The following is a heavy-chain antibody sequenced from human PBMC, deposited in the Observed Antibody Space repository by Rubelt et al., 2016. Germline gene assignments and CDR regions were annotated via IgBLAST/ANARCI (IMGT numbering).Heavy chain of an antibody. Sequence: QWGAGLLKPSETLSLTCAVYGGSFSGYYWSWIRQPPGKGLEWIGEINHSGSTNYNPSLKSRVTISVDTSKNQFSLKLSSVTAADTAVYYCARIAAAGDSTEYYYYMDVWGKGTTVTVSS. V-gene: IGHV4-34*01. CDR1: GGSFSGYY. CDR3: ARIAAAGDSTEYYYYMDV. D-gene: IGHD6-13*01. J-gene: IGHJ6*03. CDR2: INHSGST.